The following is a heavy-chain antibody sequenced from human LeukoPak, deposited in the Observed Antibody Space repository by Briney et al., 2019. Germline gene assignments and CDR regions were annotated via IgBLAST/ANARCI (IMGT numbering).Heavy chain of an antibody. CDR1: GGSISSYY. J-gene: IGHJ6*03. Sequence: ASETLSLTCTVSGGSISSYYWSWIRQPPGKGLEWIGYIFYSGSTNYNPSLKSRVTISVDTSKNQFSLKLSSVTAADTAVYYCAKGTILPKYMDVWGKGTTVTISS. CDR2: IFYSGST. CDR3: AKGTILPKYMDV. D-gene: IGHD1-1*01. V-gene: IGHV4-59*12.